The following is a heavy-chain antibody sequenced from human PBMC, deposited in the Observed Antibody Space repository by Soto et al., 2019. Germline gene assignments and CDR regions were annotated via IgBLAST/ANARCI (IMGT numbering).Heavy chain of an antibody. CDR2: INHSGST. J-gene: IGHJ4*02. V-gene: IGHV4-34*01. CDR1: GGSFSGYY. D-gene: IGHD3-10*01. Sequence: QVQLQQWGAGLLKPSETLSLTCAVYGGSFSGYYWSWIRQPPGKGLEWIGEINHSGSTNYNPSLQSRVTISVDTSKNQFSLKLSSVTAADTAVYYCARGLTYYYGSEFDYWGQGTLVTVSS. CDR3: ARGLTYYYGSEFDY.